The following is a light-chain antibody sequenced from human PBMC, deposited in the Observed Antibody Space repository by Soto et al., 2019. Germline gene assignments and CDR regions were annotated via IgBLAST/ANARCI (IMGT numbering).Light chain of an antibody. V-gene: IGKV3-15*01. CDR3: QQYNNWPEFT. Sequence: EIVMTPSPATLSVSPGERATLSCRASQSDSSNLARYLQRPRQAHRLLIYGASTRATGNPDRFSGSGSGTEVTLGISSLQSEEFAVYYGQQYNNWPEFTFGGGTKVDIK. CDR1: QSDSSN. J-gene: IGKJ3*01. CDR2: GAS.